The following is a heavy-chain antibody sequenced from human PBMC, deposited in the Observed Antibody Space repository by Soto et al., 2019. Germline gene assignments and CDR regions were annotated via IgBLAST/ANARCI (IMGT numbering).Heavy chain of an antibody. CDR1: GFTFDDYA. Sequence: GGSLRLSCAASGFTFDDYAMHWVRQAPGKGLEWVSGISWNSGSIGYADSVKGRFTISRDNAKNSLYLQMNSLRAEDTALYYCAKDAYDILTGRFYYFDYWGQGTLVTVSS. J-gene: IGHJ4*02. CDR2: ISWNSGSI. D-gene: IGHD3-9*01. V-gene: IGHV3-9*01. CDR3: AKDAYDILTGRFYYFDY.